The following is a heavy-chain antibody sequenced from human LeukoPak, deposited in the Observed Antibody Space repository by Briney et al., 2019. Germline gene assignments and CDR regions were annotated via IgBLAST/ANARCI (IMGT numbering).Heavy chain of an antibody. CDR3: ARPAGTYDYSYGMDV. J-gene: IGHJ6*02. CDR2: IKEDGSAR. CDR1: GFSFSNYW. Sequence: PGESLRLSCAASGFSFSNYWMSWVRQSPEKGLEWVANIKEDGSARYYADSVKGRFTISRDNSKNTLYLQMNSLRAEDTAVYYCARPAGTYDYSYGMDVWGQGATVTVSS. D-gene: IGHD6-19*01. V-gene: IGHV3-7*01.